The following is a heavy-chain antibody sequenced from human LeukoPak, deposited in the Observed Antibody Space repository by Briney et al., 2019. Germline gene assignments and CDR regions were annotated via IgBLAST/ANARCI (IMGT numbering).Heavy chain of an antibody. D-gene: IGHD3-10*01. V-gene: IGHV3-23*01. J-gene: IGHJ5*02. CDR2: ISGSGGSA. Sequence: GGSLRLSCAASGITFSSYAMTWVREAPGKGLEWVSAISGSGGSAYYADSVKGRFTISRDNSKNTLYLQMNSLRPEDTAVYYCAKDSGSGSYYGPNWFDPWGQGTLVTVSS. CDR1: GITFSSYA. CDR3: AKDSGSGSYYGPNWFDP.